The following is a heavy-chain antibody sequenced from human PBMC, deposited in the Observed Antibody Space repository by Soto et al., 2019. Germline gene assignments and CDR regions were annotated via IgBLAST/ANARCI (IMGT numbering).Heavy chain of an antibody. CDR3: RRSSRYSTDV. CDR1: GGSISSGGYY. Sequence: SETLSLTCTVSGGSISSGGYYWSWIRQHPGKGLEWIGYIYYSGNTYYNPSLKSQVTISVDTSKNQFSLKLISVTAADTAVYYCRRSSRYSTDVWGQGTTVTVSS. D-gene: IGHD6-13*01. CDR2: IYYSGNT. V-gene: IGHV4-31*08. J-gene: IGHJ6*02.